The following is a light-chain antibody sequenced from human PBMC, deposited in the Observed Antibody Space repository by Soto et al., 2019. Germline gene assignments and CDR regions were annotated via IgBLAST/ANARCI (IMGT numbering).Light chain of an antibody. CDR2: EDN. CDR1: SGSIASNY. J-gene: IGLJ2*01. CDR3: QSYDSSIVV. V-gene: IGLV6-57*04. Sequence: NFMLTQPNSVSESPGKTVTISCTRSSGSIASNYVQWYQQRPGSAPTTVIYEDNQRPSGVPDRFSDSIDSSSNSASLTISGLKTEDEADYYCQSYDSSIVVFGGGTKLTVL.